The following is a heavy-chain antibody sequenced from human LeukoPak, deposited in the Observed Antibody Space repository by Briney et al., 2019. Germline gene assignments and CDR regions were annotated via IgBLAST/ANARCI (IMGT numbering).Heavy chain of an antibody. CDR3: ARIGQIVVVPAATYYYYYGMDV. Sequence: ASVKVSCKASGYTFTSYGISWVRQAPGQGLEWMGWISAYNGNTNYAQKLQGRVTMTTDTSTSTAYMELRSLRSDDTAVYYCARIGQIVVVPAATYYYYYGMDVWGQGTTVTVSS. CDR2: ISAYNGNT. CDR1: GYTFTSYG. J-gene: IGHJ6*02. V-gene: IGHV1-18*01. D-gene: IGHD2-2*01.